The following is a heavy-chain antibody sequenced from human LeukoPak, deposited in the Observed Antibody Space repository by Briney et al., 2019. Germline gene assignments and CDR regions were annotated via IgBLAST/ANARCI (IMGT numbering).Heavy chain of an antibody. CDR2: ISGSGGST. V-gene: IGHV3-23*01. J-gene: IGHJ4*02. D-gene: IGHD2-21*02. Sequence: GGSLRLSCVASGFTFSSYAMSWVRQAPGKGLEWVSAISGSGGSTYYADSVKGRFTISRDNSKNTLYLQMNSLRAEDTAVYYCAKDRAYCGGDCYPGSDFDYWGQGTLVTVSS. CDR1: GFTFSSYA. CDR3: AKDRAYCGGDCYPGSDFDY.